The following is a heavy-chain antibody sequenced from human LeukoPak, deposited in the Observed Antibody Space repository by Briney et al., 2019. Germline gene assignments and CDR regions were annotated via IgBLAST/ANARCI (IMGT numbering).Heavy chain of an antibody. CDR3: ARDLSSTSHIDY. J-gene: IGHJ4*02. Sequence: SQTLSLTXTVSGGSIIGGDYYLSWIRQPPGKGLEWIGYIYYSGSVSYNPSLKSRVAISVDTSKNQFSLKLSSVTAADAAVYYCARDLSSTSHIDYWGQGTLVTVSS. CDR2: IYYSGSV. V-gene: IGHV4-30-4*08. D-gene: IGHD2-2*01. CDR1: GGSIIGGDYY.